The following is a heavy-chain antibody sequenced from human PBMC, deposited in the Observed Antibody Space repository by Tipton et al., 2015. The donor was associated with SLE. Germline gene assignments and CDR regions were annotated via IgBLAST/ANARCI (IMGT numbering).Heavy chain of an antibody. D-gene: IGHD2-21*01. J-gene: IGHJ4*02. CDR3: ARGENFDY. CDR2: IYYSGST. V-gene: IGHV4-59*08. Sequence: TLSLTCTVSGGSISSHYWSWIRQPPGKGLEWIGYIYYSGSTNYNPSLKSRVTISVDTSKNQFSLMLSSVTAADTAVYYCARGENFDYWGQGTLVTVSS. CDR1: GGSISSHY.